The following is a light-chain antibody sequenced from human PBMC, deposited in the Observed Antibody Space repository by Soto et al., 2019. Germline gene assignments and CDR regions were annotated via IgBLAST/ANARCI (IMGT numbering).Light chain of an antibody. Sequence: QSVLTQPPSVSGAPGQRVTISCTGSSSHIGAGYDVHWYQQLPGTAPKLLIYGNSNRPSGVPDRFSGSKSGTSASLAITGRQAEDAADYYCQSYDSSLSGWVFGGGTKLTVL. V-gene: IGLV1-40*01. CDR1: SSHIGAGYD. CDR3: QSYDSSLSGWV. J-gene: IGLJ3*02. CDR2: GNS.